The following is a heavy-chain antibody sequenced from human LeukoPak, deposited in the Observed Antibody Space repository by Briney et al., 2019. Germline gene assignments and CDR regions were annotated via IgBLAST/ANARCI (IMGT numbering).Heavy chain of an antibody. Sequence: GGSLRLSCAASGFTFSSYWMHWVRQAPGKGLVWVSRISTDGSTTTYADSVKDRFTISRDNAKNTLYLQMNSLRAEDTAVYYCARSMATIRDYWGQGTLVTVSS. CDR3: ARSMATIRDY. D-gene: IGHD5-12*01. CDR2: ISTDGSTT. J-gene: IGHJ4*02. V-gene: IGHV3-74*03. CDR1: GFTFSSYW.